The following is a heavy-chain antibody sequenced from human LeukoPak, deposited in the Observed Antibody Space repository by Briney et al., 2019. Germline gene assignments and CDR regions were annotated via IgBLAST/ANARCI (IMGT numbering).Heavy chain of an antibody. V-gene: IGHV3-23*01. D-gene: IGHD2/OR15-2a*01. CDR3: AREGPRGNSQFDY. CDR2: TVGGGDGT. CDR1: GFTFSSTS. Sequence: GGSLRLSCAASGFTFSSTSMSWVRQAPGKGLEWVAVTVGGGDGTYYADSVKGRFTISRDNSKDTLFLQMNSLRAEDTAVYYCAREGPRGNSQFDYWGQGTLVTVSS. J-gene: IGHJ4*02.